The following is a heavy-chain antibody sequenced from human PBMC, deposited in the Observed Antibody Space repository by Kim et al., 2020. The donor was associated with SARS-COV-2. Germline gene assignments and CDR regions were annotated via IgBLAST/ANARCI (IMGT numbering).Heavy chain of an antibody. CDR2: ITGGGHTV. CDR3: ARESSSPFDY. V-gene: IGHV3-48*03. D-gene: IGHD6-6*01. J-gene: IGHJ4*02. Sequence: GGSLRLSCAASGFTFSSYEMNWVRQAPGKGREWVSYITGGGHTVSYADSVKGRVTTSRDNAKNSLYLQMNSLRAEDTAIYYCARESSSPFDYWGQGTLVTVSS. CDR1: GFTFSSYE.